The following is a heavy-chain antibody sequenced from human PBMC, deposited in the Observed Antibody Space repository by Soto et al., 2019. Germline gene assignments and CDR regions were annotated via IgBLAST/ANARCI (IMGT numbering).Heavy chain of an antibody. J-gene: IGHJ6*03. D-gene: IGHD6-6*01. CDR3: ARDINLIAAPFRVYYMDV. V-gene: IGHV3-53*04. CDR1: GFTVSSNY. CDR2: IYSGGST. Sequence: GGSLRLSCAASGFTVSSNYMSWVRQAPGKGLEWVSVIYSGGSTYYADSVKGRFTISRHNSKNTLYLQMNSLRAEDTAVYYCARDINLIAAPFRVYYMDVWGKGTTVTVSS.